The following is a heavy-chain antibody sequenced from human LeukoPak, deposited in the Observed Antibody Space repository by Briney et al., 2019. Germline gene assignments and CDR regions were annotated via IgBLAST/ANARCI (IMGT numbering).Heavy chain of an antibody. J-gene: IGHJ4*02. V-gene: IGHV3-30*02. Sequence: PGGSLRLSCAASGFTFSSYGMHWVRQAPGKGLEWVAFIRYDGSNKYYADSVKGRFTISRDNSKNTLYLQMNSLRAEDTAVYYCAKVKALSSRDKLDYWGQGTLVTVSS. CDR1: GFTFSSYG. D-gene: IGHD3-16*02. CDR3: AKVKALSSRDKLDY. CDR2: IRYDGSNK.